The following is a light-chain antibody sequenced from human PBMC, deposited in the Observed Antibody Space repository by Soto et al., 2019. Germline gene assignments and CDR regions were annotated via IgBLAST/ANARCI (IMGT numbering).Light chain of an antibody. CDR2: EVS. J-gene: IGLJ2*01. CDR3: GSYTSSSTLV. V-gene: IGLV2-14*01. Sequence: QSALTQPASVSGSPGQSITISCTGTSSDVGFYNYVSWYQQHPGKAPKLMIYEVSHRPSGVSNRFSGSKSGNTASLTISGLQAEDEANYYCGSYTSSSTLVFGGGTKVTVL. CDR1: SSDVGFYNY.